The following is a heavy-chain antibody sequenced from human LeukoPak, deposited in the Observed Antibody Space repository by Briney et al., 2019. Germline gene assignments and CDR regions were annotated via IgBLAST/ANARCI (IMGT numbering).Heavy chain of an antibody. CDR2: IYYSGST. V-gene: IGHV4-59*01. D-gene: IGHD6-13*01. CDR1: GGSISDYY. CDR3: ARDQYSSSLVWDY. Sequence: PSETLSLTCTVSGGSISDYYWSWIRQPPGKGLEWIGYIYYSGSTNYNPSLKSRVALSVDASKNEFSLKLSSVTAADTAVYYCARDQYSSSLVWDYWGQGTPVTVSS. J-gene: IGHJ4*02.